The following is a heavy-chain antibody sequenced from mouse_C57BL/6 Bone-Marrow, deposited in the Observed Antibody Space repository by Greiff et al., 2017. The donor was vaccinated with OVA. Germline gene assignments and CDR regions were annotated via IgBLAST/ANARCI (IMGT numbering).Heavy chain of an antibody. J-gene: IGHJ1*03. CDR3: ARDPYWYFDV. CDR1: GYAFTNYL. Sequence: VQLQQSGAELVRPGTSVKVSCKASGYAFTNYLIEWVKQRPGKGLEWIGVINPGSGGTNYNEKFKGKATLTADKSSSTAYMQLSSLTSEDSAVYFCARDPYWYFDVWGTGTTVTVSS. V-gene: IGHV1-54*01. CDR2: INPGSGGT.